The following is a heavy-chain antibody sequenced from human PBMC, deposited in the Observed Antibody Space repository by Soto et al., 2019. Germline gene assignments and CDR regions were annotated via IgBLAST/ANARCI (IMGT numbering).Heavy chain of an antibody. V-gene: IGHV4-34*01. CDR3: ARRQSSSWYGL. CDR1: GGSFSGYY. CDR2: INHSGST. Sequence: SETLSLTCAVYGGSFSGYYWSWIRQPPGKGLEWIGEINHSGSTNHNPSLKSRVTISVDTSKNQFSLKLSSVTAADTAVYYCARRQSSSWYGLWGQGTLVTVSS. J-gene: IGHJ4*02. D-gene: IGHD6-13*01.